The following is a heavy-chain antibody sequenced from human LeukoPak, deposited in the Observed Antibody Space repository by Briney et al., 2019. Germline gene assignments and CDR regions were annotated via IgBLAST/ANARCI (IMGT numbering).Heavy chain of an antibody. CDR1: GYTFTSYY. CDR3: ARQMATRLYYFDY. V-gene: IGHV1-46*01. D-gene: IGHD5-24*01. CDR2: INPSGGST. J-gene: IGHJ4*02. Sequence: ASVKVSRKASGYTFTSYYMHWVRQAPGQGLEWMGIINPSGGSTSYAQKFQGRVTMTRDTSTSTVYIELSSLRSEDTAVYYCARQMATRLYYFDYWGQGTLVTVSS.